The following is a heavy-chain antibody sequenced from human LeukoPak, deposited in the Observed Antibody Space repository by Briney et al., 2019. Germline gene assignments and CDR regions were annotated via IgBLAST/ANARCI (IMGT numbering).Heavy chain of an antibody. J-gene: IGHJ4*02. CDR3: AKTSGGNY. CDR2: ISEAGGST. D-gene: IGHD2-15*01. V-gene: IGHV3-23*01. CDR1: GFTFSSYA. Sequence: GGSLRLSCAASGFTFSSYAMTWVRQAPGKGLEWVSTISEAGGSTYYADSVKGRFTISRDNSKNTLYLQMSSLGAEDTAVYYCAKTSGGNYWGQGTLVTVSS.